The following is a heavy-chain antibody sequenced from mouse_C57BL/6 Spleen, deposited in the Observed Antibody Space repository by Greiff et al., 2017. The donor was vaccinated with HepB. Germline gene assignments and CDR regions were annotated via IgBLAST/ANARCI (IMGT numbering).Heavy chain of an antibody. D-gene: IGHD2-4*01. Sequence: EVQLVESGGGLVQPGGSMKLSCAASGFTFSDAWMDWVRQSPEKGLEWVAEIRNKANNHATYYAESVKGRFTISRDDSKSSVYLQMNSLRAEDTGIYYCTFDYDEDYAMDYWGQGTSVTVSS. J-gene: IGHJ4*01. V-gene: IGHV6-6*01. CDR2: IRNKANNHAT. CDR1: GFTFSDAW. CDR3: TFDYDEDYAMDY.